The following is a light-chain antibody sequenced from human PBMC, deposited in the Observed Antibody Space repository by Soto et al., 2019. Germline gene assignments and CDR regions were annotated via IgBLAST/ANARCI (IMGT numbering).Light chain of an antibody. CDR2: EVN. CDR1: SSDVGGYDY. Sequence: QSALTQPASVSGSPGQSITISCTGTSSDVGGYDYVSWYQQHPGKAPKLMIYEVNNRPSGVSNRFSGSKSGNTASLTISGLQGEDEADYYCSSHTSSSTRVFGGGTKVTVL. V-gene: IGLV2-14*03. J-gene: IGLJ3*02. CDR3: SSHTSSSTRV.